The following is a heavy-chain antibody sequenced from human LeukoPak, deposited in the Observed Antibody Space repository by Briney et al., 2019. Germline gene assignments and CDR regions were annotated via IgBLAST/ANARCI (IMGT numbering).Heavy chain of an antibody. CDR3: ARAGGSYLYATYFDS. J-gene: IGHJ4*02. CDR2: INQDGREK. D-gene: IGHD3-16*02. V-gene: IGHV3-7*01. CDR1: GFTFSTYW. Sequence: GGSLRLSCAASGFTFSTYWMSLVRQAPGKGLEWVANINQDGREKDEVDSLKGRFTISRDNAKKSLYLQMDSLRAEDTAIYYCARAGGSYLYATYFDSWGQGTLVTVSS.